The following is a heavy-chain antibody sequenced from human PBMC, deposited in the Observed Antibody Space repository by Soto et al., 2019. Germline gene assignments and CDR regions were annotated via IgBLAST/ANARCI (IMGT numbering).Heavy chain of an antibody. J-gene: IGHJ4*02. D-gene: IGHD3-16*01. CDR1: GGTFSSYA. Sequence: SVKVSCKASGGTFSSYAISWVRQAPGQGLEWMGGIIPIFGTANYAQKFQGRVTITADESTSTAHMELSSLRSEDTAVYYCARAGGRLQSLYYFDYWGQGTLVTVSS. CDR2: IIPIFGTA. CDR3: ARAGGRLQSLYYFDY. V-gene: IGHV1-69*13.